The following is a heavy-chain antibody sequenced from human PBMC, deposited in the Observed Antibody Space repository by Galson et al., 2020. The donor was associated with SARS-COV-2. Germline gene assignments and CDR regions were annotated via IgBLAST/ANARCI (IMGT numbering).Heavy chain of an antibody. V-gene: IGHV4-34*01. Sequence: SETLSLTCALYGGSFSGYYWTWIRQPPGKGLEWIGEINHSGSTNYNPSLKSRVTISVDTSKNQFSLKLSSVTAADTAVYYCAGHYGDYLVYYYSLNVWGRGTAVTVSS. CDR3: AGHYGDYLVYYYSLNV. J-gene: IGHJ6*03. D-gene: IGHD4-17*01. CDR1: GGSFSGYY. CDR2: INHSGST.